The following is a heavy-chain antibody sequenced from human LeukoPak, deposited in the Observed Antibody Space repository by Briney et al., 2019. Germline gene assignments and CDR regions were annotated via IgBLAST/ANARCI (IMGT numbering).Heavy chain of an antibody. V-gene: IGHV4-61*02. J-gene: IGHJ4*02. CDR3: ARGKVVAGTPGQNSWDH. CDR1: GGSISSGHYF. CDR2: IYTSGST. Sequence: PSETLSLTCTVSGGSISSGHYFWTWIRQPAGKGLEWIGRIYTSGSTNYNPSLKSRVTVSVDTSKNQFSLRLSSVTAADTAVYYCARGKVVAGTPGQNSWDHWGQGTLVTVSS. D-gene: IGHD6-19*01.